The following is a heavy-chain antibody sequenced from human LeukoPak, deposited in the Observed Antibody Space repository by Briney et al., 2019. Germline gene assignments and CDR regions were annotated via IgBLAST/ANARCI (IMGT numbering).Heavy chain of an antibody. Sequence: GGSLRLCCAASGFTFRTYWMSWVRQAPGKGLEWVANIHQDGNEKYYVDSVKGRFTISRDNAKNSLYLQMNSPRVEDTAVYYCARGDDFSGDYWGQGTLVTVSS. V-gene: IGHV3-7*04. CDR2: IHQDGNEK. CDR1: GFTFRTYW. CDR3: ARGDDFSGDY. D-gene: IGHD2-21*02. J-gene: IGHJ4*02.